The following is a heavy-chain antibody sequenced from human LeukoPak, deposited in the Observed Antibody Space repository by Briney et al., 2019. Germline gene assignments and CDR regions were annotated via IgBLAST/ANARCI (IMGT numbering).Heavy chain of an antibody. J-gene: IGHJ6*03. D-gene: IGHD2-2*01. V-gene: IGHV3-30*02. CDR3: AKTAAASYYYYMDV. CDR2: IRYDGSTK. Sequence: GGSLRLSCAASGFTFSSDDMRWVRQAPGKGLEWVAFIRYDGSTKYYADSVKGRFTISRDNPKNTLYLQMNSLRAEDTAVYYCAKTAAASYYYYMDVWGKGTTVTVSS. CDR1: GFTFSSDD.